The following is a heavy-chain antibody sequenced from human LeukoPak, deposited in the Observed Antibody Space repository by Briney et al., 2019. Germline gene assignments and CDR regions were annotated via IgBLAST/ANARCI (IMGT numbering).Heavy chain of an antibody. CDR2: INPNSGGT. V-gene: IGHV1-2*02. CDR1: GYAFTGYY. Sequence: AAVKVSFKASGYAFTGYYMHWVRQAPGQGLEWMGWINPNSGGTNYAQKFQGRVTMTRDTSISTAYMELSRLRSDDTAVYYCARDRFTMVRGVIGLTNWGQGTLVTVSS. D-gene: IGHD3-10*01. J-gene: IGHJ4*02. CDR3: ARDRFTMVRGVIGLTN.